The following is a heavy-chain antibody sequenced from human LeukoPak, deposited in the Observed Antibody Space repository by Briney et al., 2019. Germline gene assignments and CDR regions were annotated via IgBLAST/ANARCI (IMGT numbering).Heavy chain of an antibody. CDR1: GFTFSSYE. J-gene: IGHJ4*02. CDR2: ISSSGTTI. D-gene: IGHD4-17*01. V-gene: IGHV3-48*03. CDR3: ARIMITVTTSDY. Sequence: PGGSLRLSCAASGFTFSSYEMNWVRQALGKGLEWLSYISSSGTTIKYADSVKGRFTISRDNAKNSLYLQVNSLRAEDTAVYYCARIMITVTTSDYWGQGTLVTVSS.